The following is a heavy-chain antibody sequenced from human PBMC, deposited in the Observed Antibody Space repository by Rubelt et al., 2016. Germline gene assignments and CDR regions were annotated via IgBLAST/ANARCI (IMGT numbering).Heavy chain of an antibody. D-gene: IGHD6-19*01. Sequence: QLQLQESGPGLVKPSETLSLTCTVSGGSISSSSYYWGWIRQPPGKGLEWIGSIYYSGSTYYNPSLKSRVPLSLDPPNYLFSLKLSSVTAVDTAVYYCARHILRGSGWYVGPTEGDWFDPWGQGTLVTVSS. CDR1: GGSISSSSYY. CDR3: ARHILRGSGWYVGPTEGDWFDP. V-gene: IGHV4-39*01. J-gene: IGHJ5*02. CDR2: IYYSGST.